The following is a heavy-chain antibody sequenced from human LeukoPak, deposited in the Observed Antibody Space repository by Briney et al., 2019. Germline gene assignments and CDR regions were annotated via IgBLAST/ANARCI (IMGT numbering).Heavy chain of an antibody. Sequence: SETLSLTCTVSGGSISSGDYYWSWIRQPPGKGLEWIGYIYYSGSTYYNPSLRSRVTISVDTFKNQFSLKLSSVTAADTAVYYCARVPPEDIVLMVYYWGQGTLVTVSS. V-gene: IGHV4-30-4*02. CDR2: IYYSGST. D-gene: IGHD2-8*01. CDR3: ARVPPEDIVLMVYY. J-gene: IGHJ4*02. CDR1: GGSISSGDYY.